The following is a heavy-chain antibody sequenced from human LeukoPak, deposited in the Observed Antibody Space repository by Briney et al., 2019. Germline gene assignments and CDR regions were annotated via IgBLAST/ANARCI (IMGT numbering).Heavy chain of an antibody. V-gene: IGHV3-23*01. J-gene: IGHJ6*02. D-gene: IGHD1-26*01. CDR1: GFTFSSYA. CDR2: ISGSGGST. Sequence: GGSLRLSCAASGFTFSSYAMSWVRQAPGKGLERVSAISGSGGSTYYADSVKGRFTISRDNSKNTLYLQMNSLRAEDTAVYYCAKGPSLGASLYYYYYGMDVWGQGTTVTVSS. CDR3: AKGPSLGASLYYYYYGMDV.